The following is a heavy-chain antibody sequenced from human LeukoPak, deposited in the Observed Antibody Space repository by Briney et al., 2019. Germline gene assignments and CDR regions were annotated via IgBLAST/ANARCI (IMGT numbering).Heavy chain of an antibody. CDR1: GFTFSSYG. V-gene: IGHV3-30*02. CDR3: AAPYCTNGVCFYYMDV. CDR2: IRYDGSNK. J-gene: IGHJ6*03. D-gene: IGHD2-8*01. Sequence: GGSLRLSCAASGFTFSSYGMHWVRQAPGKGLEWVAFIRYDGSNKYYADSVKGRFTISRDNSKNTLYLQMNSLRAEDTAVYYCAAPYCTNGVCFYYMDVWGKGTTVTVSS.